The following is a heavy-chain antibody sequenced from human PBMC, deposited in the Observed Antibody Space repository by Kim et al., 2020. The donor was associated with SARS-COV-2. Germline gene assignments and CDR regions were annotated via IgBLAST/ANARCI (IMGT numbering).Heavy chain of an antibody. CDR2: IYYSGST. CDR3: ARGALEIFGVVGWFDP. CDR1: GGSISSYY. Sequence: SETLSLTCTVSGGSISSYYWSWIRQPPGKGLEWIVYIYYSGSTNYNPSLKSRVTISVDTSKNQFSLKLSSVTAADTAVYYCARGALEIFGVVGWFDPWGQGTLVTVSS. V-gene: IGHV4-59*13. D-gene: IGHD3-3*01. J-gene: IGHJ5*02.